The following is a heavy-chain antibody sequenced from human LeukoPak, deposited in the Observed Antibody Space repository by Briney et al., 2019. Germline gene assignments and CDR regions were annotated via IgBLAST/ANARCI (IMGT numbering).Heavy chain of an antibody. CDR3: ARGGRRYFDY. CDR2: ITGYNGDT. V-gene: IGHV1-18*01. J-gene: IGHJ4*02. CDR1: GYTFTSYG. D-gene: IGHD1-14*01. Sequence: ASVKVSCKASGYTFTSYGITWVRQAPGQGLEWMGWITGYNGDTKYAQNLQGRVTMTTDTSTSTAYMELRSLRSDDTAVYYCARGGRRYFDYWGQGTLVTVS.